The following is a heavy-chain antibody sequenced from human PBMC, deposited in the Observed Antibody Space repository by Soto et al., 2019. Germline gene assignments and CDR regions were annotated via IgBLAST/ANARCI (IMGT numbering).Heavy chain of an antibody. J-gene: IGHJ3*02. CDR3: ARGWEPPLGKDAFDI. CDR1: GYTFTSYG. Sequence: GASVKVSCKDSGYTFTSYGIKWVRQAPGQGLEWMGWISAYNGNTNYAQKLQGRVTMTTDTSTSTAYMELRSLRSDDTAVYYCARGWEPPLGKDAFDIWGQGTMVTVSS. CDR2: ISAYNGNT. D-gene: IGHD1-26*01. V-gene: IGHV1-18*01.